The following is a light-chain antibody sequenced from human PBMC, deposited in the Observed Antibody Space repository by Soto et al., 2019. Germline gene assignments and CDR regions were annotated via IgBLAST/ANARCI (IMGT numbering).Light chain of an antibody. Sequence: QSVLTQPPSLSGAPGQNIIISCTGGGSNIGAGFDVHWYQQLPGTAPKLLIYGNTNRPSGVPDRFSGSKSGTSASPVITGLQAEDGADYYRQSYDTGLSGPVVFGGGTKLTVL. CDR3: QSYDTGLSGPVV. CDR2: GNT. CDR1: GSNIGAGFD. V-gene: IGLV1-40*01. J-gene: IGLJ2*01.